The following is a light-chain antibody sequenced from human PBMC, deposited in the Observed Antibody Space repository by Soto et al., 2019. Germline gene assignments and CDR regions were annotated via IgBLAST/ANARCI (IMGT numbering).Light chain of an antibody. J-gene: IGKJ5*01. CDR3: HHYENPPIT. CDR2: DAS. CDR1: LDISTS. V-gene: IGKV1-33*01. Sequence: DVQMTQSPSSLSASVGDRVTITCQAGLDISTSLNWYQQKPGKAPKLLIYDASNVEIGVPARFSGSGSGKDFTFTINNLQPEDIATHYCHHYENPPITFGQGTRLEIK.